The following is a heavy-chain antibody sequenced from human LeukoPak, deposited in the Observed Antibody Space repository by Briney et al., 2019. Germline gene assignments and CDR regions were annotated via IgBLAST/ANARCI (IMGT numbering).Heavy chain of an antibody. CDR1: GFTFSSYG. V-gene: IGHV3-30*18. CDR2: ISYDGSNK. D-gene: IGHD6-19*01. CDR3: SKGQWLVEQTFDY. Sequence: GGSLRLSCAASGFTFSSYGMHWVRQAPGKGLEWVAVISYDGSNKYTADSVKGRFTISRDNSKNTLYLQMNSLRAEDTAVYYCSKGQWLVEQTFDYWGQGTLVTVSS. J-gene: IGHJ4*02.